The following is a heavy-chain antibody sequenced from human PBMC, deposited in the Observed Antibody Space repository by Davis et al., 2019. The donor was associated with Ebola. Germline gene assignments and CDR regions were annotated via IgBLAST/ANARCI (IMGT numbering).Heavy chain of an antibody. V-gene: IGHV4-59*01. J-gene: IGHJ4*02. Sequence: MPGGSLRLSCTVSGGSISSYYWSWIRQPPGEGLEWIGYIYYSGSTNYNPSLKSRVTISVDTSKNQFSLKLSSVTAADTAVYYCARGLSYGSTDFDYWGQGTLVTVSS. CDR2: IYYSGST. CDR1: GGSISSYY. D-gene: IGHD5-18*01. CDR3: ARGLSYGSTDFDY.